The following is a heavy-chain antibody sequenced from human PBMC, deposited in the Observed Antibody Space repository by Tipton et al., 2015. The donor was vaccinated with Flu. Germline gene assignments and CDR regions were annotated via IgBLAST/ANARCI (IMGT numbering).Heavy chain of an antibody. CDR1: GGSISTYY. D-gene: IGHD6-19*01. J-gene: IGHJ4*02. CDR3: ARGNVGWHYFDC. Sequence: TLSLTCTVSGGSISTYYWSWIRQPAGKGLEWIGRIYSSGSTNYNPSLKSRLTMSVDTSKNQFSLKLSSVTAADTAVYYCARGNVGWHYFDCWGQGTLVTVSS. CDR2: IYSSGST. V-gene: IGHV4-4*07.